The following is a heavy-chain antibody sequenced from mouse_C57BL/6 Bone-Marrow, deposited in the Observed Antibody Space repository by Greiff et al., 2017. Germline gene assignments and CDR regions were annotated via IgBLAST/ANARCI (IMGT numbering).Heavy chain of an antibody. CDR2: IDPSDSYT. V-gene: IGHV1-50*01. D-gene: IGHD1-1*01. CDR3: AREGYYGSSQFAY. J-gene: IGHJ3*01. CDR1: GYTFTSYW. Sequence: VQLQQPGAELVKPGASVKLSCKASGYTFTSYWMQWVKQRPGQGLEWIGEIDPSDSYTNYNQKFKGKATLTVDTSSSTAYMQLSSLTSEDSAVYYCAREGYYGSSQFAYWGQGTLVTVSA.